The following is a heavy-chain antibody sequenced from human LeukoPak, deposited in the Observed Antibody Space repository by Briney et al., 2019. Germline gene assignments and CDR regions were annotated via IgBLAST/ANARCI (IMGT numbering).Heavy chain of an antibody. J-gene: IGHJ5*02. CDR1: GASVTDYY. Sequence: PSQTLSPTCTVSGASVTDYYWSWIRQSPGKGLEWISYIHHSGNSDYNPSLRSRVTTSLDTSKNQFSLNLISVTAADTAVYYCTRGHWGLQSWSQGTLVTASS. CDR2: IHHSGNS. V-gene: IGHV4-59*02. D-gene: IGHD7-27*01. CDR3: TRGHWGLQS.